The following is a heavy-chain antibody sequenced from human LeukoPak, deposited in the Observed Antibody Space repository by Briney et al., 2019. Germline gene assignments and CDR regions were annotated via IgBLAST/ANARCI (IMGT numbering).Heavy chain of an antibody. V-gene: IGHV4-4*07. CDR2: IYTSGSP. CDR1: GDSITSYF. D-gene: IGHD6-19*01. Sequence: PSETLSLTCTVSGDSITSYFWHWIRQPAGKAPQWIGRIYTSGSPNYNPSLKSRVSMSVDTSKNQFSLKLTSVTAADTAVYYCARDTGSGGWLIDYWGQGTLVTVSS. CDR3: ARDTGSGGWLIDY. J-gene: IGHJ4*02.